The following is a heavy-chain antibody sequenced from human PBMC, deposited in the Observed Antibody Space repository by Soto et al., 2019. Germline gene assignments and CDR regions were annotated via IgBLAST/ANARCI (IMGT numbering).Heavy chain of an antibody. V-gene: IGHV1-3*01. D-gene: IGHD3-10*01. CDR3: ARDLSILVTMVRGVIRHYYGMDV. CDR2: INAGNGNT. Sequence: ASVKVSCKASGYTFTSYAMHWVRQAPGQRLEWMGWINAGNGNTKYSQKFQGRVTITRDTSASTAYMELSSLRSEDTAVYYCARDLSILVTMVRGVIRHYYGMDVWGQGTTVTVSS. CDR1: GYTFTSYA. J-gene: IGHJ6*02.